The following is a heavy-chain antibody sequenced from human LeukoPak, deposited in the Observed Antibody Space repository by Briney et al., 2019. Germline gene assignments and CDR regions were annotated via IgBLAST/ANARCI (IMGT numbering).Heavy chain of an antibody. J-gene: IGHJ1*01. V-gene: IGHV4-4*07. CDR1: GGSISSYY. CDR3: ARERSVSSSSRYFQH. D-gene: IGHD6-6*01. CDR2: IYTSGST. Sequence: SETLSLTCTVSGGSISSYYWSWIRQPAGKGLEWIGRIYTSGSTNYNPSLKSRVTMSVDTSKNQFSLKLSSVTAADTAVYYCARERSVSSSSRYFQHWGQGTLVTVSS.